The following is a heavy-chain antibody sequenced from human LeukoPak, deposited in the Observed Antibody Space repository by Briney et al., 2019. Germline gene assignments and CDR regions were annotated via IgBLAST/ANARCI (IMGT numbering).Heavy chain of an antibody. CDR1: GFTFSSYA. Sequence: PGGSLRLSCAASGFTFSSYAMNWVRQAPGKGLEWVSCISGGGGGTYYADSVKDRFTISRDNSKNTLYLQMSSLRAEDTAVYYCARAQRWPPYFDYWGQGTLVPVSS. V-gene: IGHV3-23*01. D-gene: IGHD4-23*01. CDR2: ISGGGGGT. CDR3: ARAQRWPPYFDY. J-gene: IGHJ4*02.